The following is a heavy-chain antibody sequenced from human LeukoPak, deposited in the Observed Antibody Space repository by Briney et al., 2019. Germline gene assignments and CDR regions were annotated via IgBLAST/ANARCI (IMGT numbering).Heavy chain of an antibody. CDR2: IYYSGST. J-gene: IGHJ4*02. CDR1: GGSISSYY. Sequence: PSETLSLTCTVSGGSISSYYWSWIRQPPGKGLEWIGYIYYSGSTNYNPSLKSRVTISVDTSKNQSSLKLSSVTAADTAVYYCARGAGIANYFDYWGQGTLVTVSS. V-gene: IGHV4-59*01. CDR3: ARGAGIANYFDY. D-gene: IGHD1-1*01.